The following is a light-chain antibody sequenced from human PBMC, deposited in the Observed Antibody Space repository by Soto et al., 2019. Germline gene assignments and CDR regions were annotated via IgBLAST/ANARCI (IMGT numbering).Light chain of an antibody. CDR2: GAS. J-gene: IGKJ1*01. CDR1: QSISSD. Sequence: EIVMTQSPATLSVSPGERATLSCRASQSISSDLAWYQQQPGQAPRLLIYGASARATGIPARFSGRGSGTEFTLTINRLQSEDFAFYYCQQYYNWPRTFGQGTKVDFK. CDR3: QQYYNWPRT. V-gene: IGKV3-15*01.